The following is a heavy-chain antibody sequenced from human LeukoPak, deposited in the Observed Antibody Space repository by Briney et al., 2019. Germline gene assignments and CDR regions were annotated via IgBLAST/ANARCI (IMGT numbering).Heavy chain of an antibody. CDR1: GFTFSNVW. J-gene: IGHJ4*02. V-gene: IGHV3-15*01. CDR3: TTDSHYYDSSGYFLYYFDY. Sequence: GGSLRLSCAASGFTFSNVWMSWVRQAPGKGLEWVGRIKSKTDGGTTDYAAPVKGRFTISRDDSKNTLYLQMNSLKTEDTAVCYCTTDSHYYDSSGYFLYYFDYWGQGTLVTVSS. CDR2: IKSKTDGGTT. D-gene: IGHD3-22*01.